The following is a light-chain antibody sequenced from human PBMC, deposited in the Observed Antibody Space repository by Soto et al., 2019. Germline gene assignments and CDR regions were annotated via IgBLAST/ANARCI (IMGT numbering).Light chain of an antibody. Sequence: EIVLTQSPGTLSLSPGERATLSCRASQSVTSTYLGWYQQKPGQAPSLLIYGASSRATGIPDRFSGSGSGTDFTLTISSLQSEDFALYYCQQHINWPLTFGGGTKVEIK. CDR1: QSVTSTY. CDR2: GAS. V-gene: IGKV3D-20*02. CDR3: QQHINWPLT. J-gene: IGKJ4*01.